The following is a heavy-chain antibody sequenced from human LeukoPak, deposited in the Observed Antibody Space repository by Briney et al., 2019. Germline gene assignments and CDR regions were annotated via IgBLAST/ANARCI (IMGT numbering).Heavy chain of an antibody. CDR3: AKRRGLELLYYYYMDV. CDR1: GFTFSSYG. Sequence: GGSLRLSCAASGFTFSSYGMSWVRQAPGKGLEWVSALSHSFGSTYYADSVKGRFTISRDNSKNTLYLQMSSLRAEDTAVYYCAKRRGLELLYYYYMDVWGKGTTVTVSS. CDR2: LSHSFGST. D-gene: IGHD1-7*01. V-gene: IGHV3-23*01. J-gene: IGHJ6*03.